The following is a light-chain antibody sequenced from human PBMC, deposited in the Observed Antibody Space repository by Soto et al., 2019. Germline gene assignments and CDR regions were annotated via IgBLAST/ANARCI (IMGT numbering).Light chain of an antibody. Sequence: DIVMAQSPDSLAVSLGERVTINCQSSQSVFYSSTNKNYISWFQQKPGQPPKLLIYWASTRESGVPDRFSGSGSGTDFTLTISSLQAEDVAVYYCQQYFTTWTFGQGTKVEIK. CDR3: QQYFTTWT. J-gene: IGKJ1*01. CDR2: WAS. V-gene: IGKV4-1*01. CDR1: QSVFYSSTNKNY.